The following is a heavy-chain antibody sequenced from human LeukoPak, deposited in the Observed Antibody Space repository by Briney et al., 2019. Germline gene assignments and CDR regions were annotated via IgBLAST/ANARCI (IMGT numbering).Heavy chain of an antibody. CDR1: GFTFSSYA. J-gene: IGHJ4*02. CDR2: ISGSGGST. V-gene: IGHV3-23*01. CDR3: AKTAGYGSGSYYLYDY. D-gene: IGHD3-10*01. Sequence: GGSLRLSCAASGFTFSSYAMSWVRQAPGKGLEWVSAISGSGGSTYSADSVKGRFTISRDNSKNTLYLQMNSLRAEDTAVYYCAKTAGYGSGSYYLYDYWGQGTLVTVSS.